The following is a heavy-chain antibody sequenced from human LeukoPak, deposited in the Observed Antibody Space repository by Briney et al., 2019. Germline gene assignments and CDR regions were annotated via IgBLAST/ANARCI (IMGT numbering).Heavy chain of an antibody. Sequence: GGSLRLSCAASGFTFSYYWMHWVRQAPGKGLEWVSVIYGGGATYYADSVRGRFTISRDNFENTLFLQMDNLRAEDTAVYYCTRLLPSSHHFFDSWGQGTLVAVSS. D-gene: IGHD6-6*01. CDR1: GFTFSYYW. V-gene: IGHV3-53*01. CDR2: IYGGGAT. CDR3: TRLLPSSHHFFDS. J-gene: IGHJ4*02.